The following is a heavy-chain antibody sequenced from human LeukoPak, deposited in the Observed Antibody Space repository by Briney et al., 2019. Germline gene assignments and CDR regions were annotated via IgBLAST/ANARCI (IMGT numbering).Heavy chain of an antibody. V-gene: IGHV4-34*01. CDR1: GGSFSGYY. D-gene: IGHD3-10*01. J-gene: IGHJ5*02. CDR3: ARLPPTYYYGSGSYYSNWFDP. CDR2: INHSGST. Sequence: SETLSLTCAVYGGSFSGYYWSWIRQPPGKGLEWIGEINHSGSTNYNPSLKSRVTISVDTSKNQFSLKLSSVTAADTAVYYCARLPPTYYYGSGSYYSNWFDPWGQGTLVTVSS.